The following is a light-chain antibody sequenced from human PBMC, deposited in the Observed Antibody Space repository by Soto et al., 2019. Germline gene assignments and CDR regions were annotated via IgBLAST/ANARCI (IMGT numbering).Light chain of an antibody. CDR1: GSDVGAHDF. Sequence: QSALTQPASVSGSPGQAITISCSGTGSDVGAHDFISWYQQHPGKAPKLMIYEVNNRPSGVSDRFSGSKSGNTASLTISGLQSEDEADYYCNSYTCHSTFVIGSGTKVTVL. V-gene: IGLV2-14*03. CDR3: NSYTCHSTFV. J-gene: IGLJ1*01. CDR2: EVN.